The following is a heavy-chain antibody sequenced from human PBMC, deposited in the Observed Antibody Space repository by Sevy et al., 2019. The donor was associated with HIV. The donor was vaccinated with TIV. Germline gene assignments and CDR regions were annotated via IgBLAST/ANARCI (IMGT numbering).Heavy chain of an antibody. CDR2: ISGTGNTK. CDR1: GFRFSGYY. D-gene: IGHD3-3*01. J-gene: IGHJ5*02. Sequence: GGSLRLSCVGSGFRFSGYYMNWIRQAPGKGLEWVSYISGTGNTKYYTDSVKGRFTISRDNAKNSLYLEMNSLRDDETAEYYCARDPTYYDFWAGYYTGWFDPWGQGTLVTVSS. V-gene: IGHV3-11*01. CDR3: ARDPTYYDFWAGYYTGWFDP.